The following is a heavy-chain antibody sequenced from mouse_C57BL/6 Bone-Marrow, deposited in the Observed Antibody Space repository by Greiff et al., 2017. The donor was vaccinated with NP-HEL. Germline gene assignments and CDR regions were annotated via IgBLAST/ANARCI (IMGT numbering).Heavy chain of an antibody. CDR1: GFNIKDDY. CDR3: TTGGSSPYAMDY. D-gene: IGHD1-1*01. Sequence: EVKLVESGAELVRPGASVTLSCTVSGFNIKDDYMHWVKQRPEQGLEWIGWIDPENGDTEYASKFQGKATITADTSSNTAYLQLSSLTSEDTAVYYCTTGGSSPYAMDYWGQGTSVTVSS. J-gene: IGHJ4*01. V-gene: IGHV14-4*01. CDR2: IDPENGDT.